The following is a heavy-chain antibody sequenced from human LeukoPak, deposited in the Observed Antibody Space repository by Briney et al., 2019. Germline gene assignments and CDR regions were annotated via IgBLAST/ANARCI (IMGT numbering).Heavy chain of an antibody. CDR2: ISSSGSTI. CDR1: GFTFSDYY. D-gene: IGHD1-26*01. J-gene: IGHJ4*02. V-gene: IGHV3-11*01. Sequence: SGGSLRLSCAASGFTFSDYYMSWIRQAPGKGLEWVSYISSSGSTIYYADSVKGRFTISRDNAKNSLYLQMNSLRAEDTAVYYCAGDRSDSGSPSTPDYWGQGTLVTVSS. CDR3: AGDRSDSGSPSTPDY.